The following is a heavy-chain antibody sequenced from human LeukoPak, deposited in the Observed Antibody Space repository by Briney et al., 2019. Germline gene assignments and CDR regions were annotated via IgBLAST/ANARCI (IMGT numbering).Heavy chain of an antibody. CDR1: GFTFDDYA. CDR2: ISWNSGSI. V-gene: IGHV3-9*01. CDR3: AKESGYCSSTSCSYGMDV. Sequence: GRSLRLSCAASGFTFDDYAMHWVRQAPGKGLEWVSGISWNSGSIGYADSVKGRFTISRDNAKNSLYLQVNSLRAEDTALYYCAKESGYCSSTSCSYGMDVWGQGTTVTVSS. J-gene: IGHJ6*02. D-gene: IGHD2-2*01.